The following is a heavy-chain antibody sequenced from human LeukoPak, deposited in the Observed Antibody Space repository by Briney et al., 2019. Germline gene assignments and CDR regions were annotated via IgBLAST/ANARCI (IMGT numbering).Heavy chain of an antibody. D-gene: IGHD3-10*01. J-gene: IGHJ4*02. CDR3: ARDGSGRVPEMSAPDY. CDR1: GFTFSDYY. V-gene: IGHV3-11*04. CDR2: ISGSGGAI. Sequence: PGGSLRLSCAASGFTFSDYYMSWVRQAPGKGLDWVSYISGSGGAIYYADSVKGRFTISRDNAKNSLYLQMNSLRAEDTAVYYCARDGSGRVPEMSAPDYWGQGTLVAVSS.